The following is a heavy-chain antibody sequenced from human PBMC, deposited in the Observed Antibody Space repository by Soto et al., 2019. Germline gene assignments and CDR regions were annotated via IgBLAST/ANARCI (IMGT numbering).Heavy chain of an antibody. CDR1: GGTFSSYA. CDR2: IIPIFGTA. J-gene: IGHJ5*02. V-gene: IGHV1-69*12. D-gene: IGHD2-15*01. CDR3: ARRYCSGGSCYSGVGWFDP. Sequence: QVQLVQSGAEVKKPGSSVKVSCKASGGTFSSYAISWVRQAPGQGLEWMGGIIPIFGTANYAQKFQGRATITADESTSTAYMELSSLRSEDTAVYYCARRYCSGGSCYSGVGWFDPWGQGTLVTVSS.